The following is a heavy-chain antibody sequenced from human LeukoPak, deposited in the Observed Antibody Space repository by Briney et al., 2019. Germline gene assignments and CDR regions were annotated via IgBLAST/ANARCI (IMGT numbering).Heavy chain of an antibody. CDR2: ISYDGSNK. Sequence: GRSLRLSCAASGFTFSSYGMHWVRQAPGKGLEWVAVISYDGSNKYYADSVKGRFTISRDNSKNTLYLQMNSLRAEDTAVYYCAKDRDRDFDYWGQGTLVTVSS. CDR1: GFTFSSYG. J-gene: IGHJ4*02. V-gene: IGHV3-30*18. CDR3: AKDRDRDFDY.